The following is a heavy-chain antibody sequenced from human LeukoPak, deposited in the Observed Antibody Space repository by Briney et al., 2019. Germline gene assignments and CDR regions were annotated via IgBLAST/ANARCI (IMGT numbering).Heavy chain of an antibody. CDR1: GYTFTSYD. D-gene: IGHD2-2*02. J-gene: IGHJ6*02. CDR3: ARTYTLYYYYYGMDV. Sequence: ASVKVSCKASGYTFTSYDINWVRQATGQGLKWMGWMNPNSGNTGYAQKFQGRATMTRNTSISTAYMELSSLRSEDTAVYYCARTYTLYYYYYGMDVWGQGTTVTVSS. V-gene: IGHV1-8*01. CDR2: MNPNSGNT.